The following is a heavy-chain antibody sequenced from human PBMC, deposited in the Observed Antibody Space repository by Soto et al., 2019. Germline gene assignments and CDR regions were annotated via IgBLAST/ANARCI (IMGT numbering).Heavy chain of an antibody. CDR2: IWYDGSNK. J-gene: IGHJ6*02. D-gene: IGHD5-12*01. V-gene: IGHV3-33*01. CDR1: GFTFSSYG. Sequence: PGGSLRLSCAASGFTFSSYGMHWVRQAPGKGLEWVAVIWYDGSNKYYADSVKGRFTISRDNSKNTLYLQMNSLRAEDTAVYYCARDNGGYSGHAGYYYYYYGMDVWGQGTTVTVSS. CDR3: ARDNGGYSGHAGYYYYYYGMDV.